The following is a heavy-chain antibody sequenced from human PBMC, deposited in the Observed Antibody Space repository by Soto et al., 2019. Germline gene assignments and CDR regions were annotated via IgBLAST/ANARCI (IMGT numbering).Heavy chain of an antibody. J-gene: IGHJ4*02. CDR1: GFSLSTSGVG. D-gene: IGHD3-10*01. V-gene: IGHV2-5*02. CDR2: IYWDGDK. CDR3: AHRRGTLLWFWRTHYFDY. Sequence: QITLKESGPTLVKPTQTLTLTCTFSGFSLSTSGVGVGWIRQPPGKALEWLALIYWDGDKRYSPSLKSRLTITKDTTKDQVVLTMTNLDPVDTATYYCAHRRGTLLWFWRTHYFDYSGLGTLVTVSS.